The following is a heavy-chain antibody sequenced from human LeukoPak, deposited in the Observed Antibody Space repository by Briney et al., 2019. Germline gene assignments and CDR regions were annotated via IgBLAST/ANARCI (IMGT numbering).Heavy chain of an antibody. D-gene: IGHD2-2*01. J-gene: IGHJ5*02. CDR1: GFTFDDYG. V-gene: IGHV3-20*04. CDR3: VRVRCSSTSCHDSPNWFDP. CDR2: TNWNGGST. Sequence: GGSLRLSCAASGFTFDDYGMSWVRQAPGKGLEWVSGTNWNGGSTGYADSVKGRFTISRDNAKNSLYLQMNSLRAEDTALYYCVRVRCSSTSCHDSPNWFDPWGQGTLVTVSS.